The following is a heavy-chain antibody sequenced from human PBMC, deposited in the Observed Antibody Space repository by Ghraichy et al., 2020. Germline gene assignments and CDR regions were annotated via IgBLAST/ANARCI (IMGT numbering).Heavy chain of an antibody. D-gene: IGHD3-3*01. J-gene: IGHJ5*02. Sequence: ASVKVSCKASGYTFTSYGISWVRQAPGQGLEWMGWISAYNGNTNYAQKLQGRVTMTTDTSTSTAYMELRSLRSDDTAVYYCARDKKYDFWSGYSSGWFDPWGQGTLVTVSS. CDR1: GYTFTSYG. CDR3: ARDKKYDFWSGYSSGWFDP. CDR2: ISAYNGNT. V-gene: IGHV1-18*04.